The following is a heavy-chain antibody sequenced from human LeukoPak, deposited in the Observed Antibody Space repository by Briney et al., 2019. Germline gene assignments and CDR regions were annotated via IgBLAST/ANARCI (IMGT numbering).Heavy chain of an antibody. D-gene: IGHD2-2*01. CDR1: GGSISHYY. CDR2: AFYTGST. J-gene: IGHJ4*02. Sequence: SETLSLTCTVSGGSISHYYWSWIRQPPGRGLEWIGCAFYTGSTNYNPSLKSRVTISIDTSKSQFSLRLTSVTAADTAIYYCASLSHCSTSSCFDYWGRGTLVTVSS. CDR3: ASLSHCSTSSCFDY. V-gene: IGHV4-59*01.